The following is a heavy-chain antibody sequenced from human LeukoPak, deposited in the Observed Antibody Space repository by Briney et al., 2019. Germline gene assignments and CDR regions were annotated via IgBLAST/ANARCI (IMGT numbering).Heavy chain of an antibody. V-gene: IGHV4-59*01. J-gene: IGHJ4*02. CDR1: GGSISTYY. CDR3: AREPVGTAFVDY. Sequence: SETLSLTCTVSGGSISTYYWSWIRQPPGKGLEWIGYIYYSGSTNYNPSLKSRVTISVDTSKNQFSLKLSSVTAVDTAVYYCAREPVGTAFVDYWGQGTLVTVSS. CDR2: IYYSGST. D-gene: IGHD1-26*01.